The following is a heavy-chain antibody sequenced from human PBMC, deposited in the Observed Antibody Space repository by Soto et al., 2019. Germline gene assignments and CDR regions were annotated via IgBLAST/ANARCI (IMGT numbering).Heavy chain of an antibody. J-gene: IGHJ5*02. CDR2: ISSSSSTI. CDR3: ARESNQLNWFDP. V-gene: IGHV3-48*02. CDR1: GFTFISYS. D-gene: IGHD4-4*01. Sequence: EVQLVESGGGLVQPGGSLRLSCAASGFTFISYSMNWVRQAPGKGLEWVSYISSSSSTIYYADSVKGRFTISRDNAKNSLYLQMNSLRDEDTAVYYCARESNQLNWFDPWGQGTLVTVSS.